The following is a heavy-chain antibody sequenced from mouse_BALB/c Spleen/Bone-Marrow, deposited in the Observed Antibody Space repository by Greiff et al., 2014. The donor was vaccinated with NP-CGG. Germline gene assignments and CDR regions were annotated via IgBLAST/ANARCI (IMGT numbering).Heavy chain of an antibody. D-gene: IGHD2-4*01. Sequence: DVKLVESGGDLVKPGGSLKLSCAASGFTFSSYGMSWVRQTPDKRLEWVATISSGGSYTYYPDSVKGRFTISRDNAKNTLHLQMSSLKSEDTAMYYCARPYDFGAWFAYWGQGTLVTVSA. CDR1: GFTFSSYG. J-gene: IGHJ3*01. CDR2: ISSGGSYT. V-gene: IGHV5-6*02. CDR3: ARPYDFGAWFAY.